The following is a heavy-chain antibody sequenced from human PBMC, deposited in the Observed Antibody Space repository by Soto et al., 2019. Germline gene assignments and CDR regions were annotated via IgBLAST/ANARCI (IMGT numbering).Heavy chain of an antibody. CDR2: INQDGSER. CDR1: GFTFTTFW. CDR3: ARNNMVVGHMDY. V-gene: IGHV3-7*03. J-gene: IGHJ4*02. D-gene: IGHD3-22*01. Sequence: PGGSLRLSCAASGFTFTTFWLTWVRQAPGKGLEWVANINQDGSERYYLDSVKGRFTISRDNARNSLFLQMNSLRAEDTAVYYCARNNMVVGHMDYWGQGTLVAVSS.